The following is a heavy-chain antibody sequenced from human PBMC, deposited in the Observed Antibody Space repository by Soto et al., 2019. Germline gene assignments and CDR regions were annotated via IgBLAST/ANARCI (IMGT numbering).Heavy chain of an antibody. D-gene: IGHD3-22*01. V-gene: IGHV4-38-2*01. Sequence: SEPLSLTCDVSGYSISSGYYWGWIRQPPGKGLEWIGEINHSGSTNYNPSLKSRVTISVDTSKNQFSLKLSSVTAADTAVYYCARVIVYYDSSGYPYYYYGMDVWGQGTTVTVSS. J-gene: IGHJ6*02. CDR1: GYSISSGYY. CDR3: ARVIVYYDSSGYPYYYYGMDV. CDR2: INHSGST.